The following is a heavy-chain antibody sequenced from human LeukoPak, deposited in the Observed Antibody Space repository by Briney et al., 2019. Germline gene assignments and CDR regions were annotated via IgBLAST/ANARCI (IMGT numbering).Heavy chain of an antibody. J-gene: IGHJ6*02. CDR1: GGSVSSGTYY. D-gene: IGHD1-1*01. V-gene: IGHV4-61*01. CDR2: IYYSGNT. Sequence: SETLSLTCTVSGGSVSSGTYYWSWIRQPPGEGLEWIGYIYYSGNTDHNPSLKSRVTISVDTSKNQISLNVSSVTPADTAVYYCAREETTRHNYYGMDVWGQGTTVTVSS. CDR3: AREETTRHNYYGMDV.